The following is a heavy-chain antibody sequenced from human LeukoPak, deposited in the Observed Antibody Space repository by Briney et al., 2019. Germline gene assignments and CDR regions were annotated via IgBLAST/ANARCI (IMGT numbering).Heavy chain of an antibody. V-gene: IGHV4-59*12. CDR3: AREAVAGISGGYFDY. J-gene: IGHJ4*02. CDR1: GGSISSYC. D-gene: IGHD6-19*01. CDR2: IYYSGST. Sequence: SETLSLTCIVSGGSISSYCWSWIRQPPGKGLEWIGHIYYSGSTNYNPSLKSRVTMSVDTSKNQFSLRLSSVTAADTAVYYCAREAVAGISGGYFDYWGQGTLVTVSS.